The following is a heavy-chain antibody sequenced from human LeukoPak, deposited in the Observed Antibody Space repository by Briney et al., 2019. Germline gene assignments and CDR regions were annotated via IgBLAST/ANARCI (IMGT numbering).Heavy chain of an antibody. D-gene: IGHD2-2*01. CDR3: ARRLTQYDCFDP. CDR2: TYYRSTWYN. Sequence: SQTLSHTCAISGDSVSSNSVTWNWIRQSPSRGLEWLGRTYYRSTWYNDYAVSVRGRITVNPDTSKNQFSLHLNSVTPEDTAVYYCARRLTQYDCFDPWGQGILVTVSS. CDR1: GDSVSSNSVT. J-gene: IGHJ5*02. V-gene: IGHV6-1*01.